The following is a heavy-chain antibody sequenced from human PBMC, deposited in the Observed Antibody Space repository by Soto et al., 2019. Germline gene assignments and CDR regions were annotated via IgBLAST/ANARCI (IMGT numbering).Heavy chain of an antibody. CDR1: GGSLSVYY. CDR3: ALIPVRFSTFYSDMDV. V-gene: IGHV4-34*02. J-gene: IGHJ6*03. CDR2: MNHSGST. Sequence: QVQLQQWGAGLLKPSETLSLTCGVYGGSLSVYYWSWIRQSPGKGLEWIGEMNHSGSTNYNPSFKGRVTISVDTSKNQFSVKLTSVTAADTAVYYGALIPVRFSTFYSDMDVWGGGTTVTVSS. D-gene: IGHD2-21*01.